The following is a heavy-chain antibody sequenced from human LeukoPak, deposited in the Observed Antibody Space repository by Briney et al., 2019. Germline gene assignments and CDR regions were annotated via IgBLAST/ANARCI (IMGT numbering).Heavy chain of an antibody. D-gene: IGHD2-2*01. Sequence: GGSLRLSCAASGFTVSANYMSWVRQAPGKGLEWVSDISGSGERTDYADSVKGRFTISRDNSKNTVYLQMNSLRVEDTAVYYCANDVRGGCSCTNCYYWGQGSLVTDSS. CDR3: ANDVRGGCSCTNCYY. CDR1: GFTVSANY. CDR2: ISGSGERT. J-gene: IGHJ4*02. V-gene: IGHV3-23*01.